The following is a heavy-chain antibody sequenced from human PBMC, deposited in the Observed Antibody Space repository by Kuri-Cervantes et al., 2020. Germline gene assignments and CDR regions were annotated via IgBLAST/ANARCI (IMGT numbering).Heavy chain of an antibody. CDR3: ASSFRGIDAFDI. J-gene: IGHJ3*02. V-gene: IGHV1-18*01. CDR1: GCTFTSYG. Sequence: ASVKVSCKASGCTFTSYGISWVRQAPGQGLEWMGWISAYNGDTNYAQKLQGRVTITTDESTSTAYMELSSLRYEDTAVYYCASSFRGIDAFDIWGQGTMVTVSS. D-gene: IGHD3-16*01. CDR2: ISAYNGDT.